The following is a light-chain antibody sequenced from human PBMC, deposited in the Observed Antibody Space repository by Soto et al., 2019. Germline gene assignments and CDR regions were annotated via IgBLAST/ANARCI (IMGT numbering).Light chain of an antibody. CDR3: SSYTSSNTPYV. V-gene: IGLV2-14*01. J-gene: IGLJ1*01. CDR2: EVT. Sequence: QSVLTQPASVSGSPGQSITISCTGSSSDVGAYNFGSWYQHHPGKAPKLILYEVTTRPSGVSSRFSGSKSGNTASLTISGLQADDEANYYCSSYTSSNTPYVFGTGTKVTV. CDR1: SSDVGAYNF.